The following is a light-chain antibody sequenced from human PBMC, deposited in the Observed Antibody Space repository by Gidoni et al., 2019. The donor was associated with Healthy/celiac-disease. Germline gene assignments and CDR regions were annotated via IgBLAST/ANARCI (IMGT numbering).Light chain of an antibody. CDR2: LGS. Sequence: DIVMTQSPLSLPVTPGKPASIPCRSSQSLLHSNGYNYLDWDLQKPGQAPQLLIYLGSNRASGVPDRFSGSGSGTDFTLKISRVEAEDVGVYYCMQALQTPRTFGQGTKVEIK. CDR3: MQALQTPRT. CDR1: QSLLHSNGYNY. J-gene: IGKJ1*01. V-gene: IGKV2-28*01.